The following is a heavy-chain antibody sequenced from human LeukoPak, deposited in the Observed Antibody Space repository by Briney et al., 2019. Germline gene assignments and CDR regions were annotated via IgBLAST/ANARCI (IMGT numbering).Heavy chain of an antibody. D-gene: IGHD3-22*01. CDR1: GGSISSYY. CDR2: IYYSGST. Sequence: PSETLSLTCTVSGGSISSYYWSWIRQPPGKGLEWIGYIYYSGSTNYNPSLKSRVTISVDKSKDQFSLKPSSVTAADTAVYYCAVGDYYDSSGYPYYYYMDVWGKGTTVTVSS. V-gene: IGHV4-59*12. J-gene: IGHJ6*03. CDR3: AVGDYYDSSGYPYYYYMDV.